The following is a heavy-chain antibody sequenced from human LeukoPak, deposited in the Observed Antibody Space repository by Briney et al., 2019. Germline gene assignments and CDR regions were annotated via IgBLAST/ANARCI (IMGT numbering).Heavy chain of an antibody. V-gene: IGHV4-4*07. CDR1: GGSISSYY. CDR3: ARDQAVAGTSHFDY. D-gene: IGHD6-19*01. Sequence: SETLSLTCTVSGGSISSYYWSWIRQPAGKGLEWIGRIYTSGSTNYNPSLKSRVTMSVDTSKNQFSLKLCSVTAADTAVYYCARDQAVAGTSHFDYWGQGTLVTVSS. J-gene: IGHJ4*02. CDR2: IYTSGST.